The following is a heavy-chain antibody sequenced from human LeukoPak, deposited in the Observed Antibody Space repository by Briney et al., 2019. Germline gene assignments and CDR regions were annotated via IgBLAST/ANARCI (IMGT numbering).Heavy chain of an antibody. CDR1: GYTFTGYY. CDR3: ARFYYDSSEDDAFDI. CDR2: INPNSGGT. J-gene: IGHJ3*02. V-gene: IGHV1-2*02. D-gene: IGHD3-22*01. Sequence: PGASVKVSCKASGYTFTGYYMHWVRQAPGQGLEWMGWINPNSGGTNYAQKFQGRVTMTRDTSISTAYMELSRLRSDDTAVYYCARFYYDSSEDDAFDIWGQGTMVTVSS.